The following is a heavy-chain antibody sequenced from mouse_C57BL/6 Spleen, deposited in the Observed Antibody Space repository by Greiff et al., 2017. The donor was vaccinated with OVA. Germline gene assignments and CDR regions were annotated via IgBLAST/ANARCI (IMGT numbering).Heavy chain of an antibody. CDR3: ANGNYFDY. J-gene: IGHJ2*01. V-gene: IGHV1-69*01. CDR1: GYTFTIYW. D-gene: IGHD2-1*01. Sequence: QVQLQQPGAELVMPGASVKLSCKASGYTFTIYWMHWVKQRPGQGLEWIGEIDPSDSYTNYNQKFKGKSTLTVDKSSSTAYMQLSSLTSEDSAVYYCANGNYFDYWGQGTTLTVSS. CDR2: IDPSDSYT.